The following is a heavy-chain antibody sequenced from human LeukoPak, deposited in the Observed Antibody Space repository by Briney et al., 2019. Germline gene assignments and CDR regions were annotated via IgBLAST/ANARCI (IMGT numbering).Heavy chain of an antibody. CDR1: GGSINSYY. J-gene: IGHJ4*02. CDR3: ARDLGGGSPG. V-gene: IGHV4-4*07. D-gene: IGHD2-15*01. CDR2: IYTSGRI. Sequence: ASETLSLTCTVSGGSINSYYWSWIRRPAGKGLEWLGLIYTSGRINYNSSLKSRLTISVDTSKNQFSLELRSVTAADTAVYYCARDLGGGSPGWGQGTLVTVSS.